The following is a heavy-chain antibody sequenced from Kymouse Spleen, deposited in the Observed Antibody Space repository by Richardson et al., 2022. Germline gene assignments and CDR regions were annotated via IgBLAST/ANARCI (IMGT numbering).Heavy chain of an antibody. V-gene: IGHV3-13*01. J-gene: IGHJ6*02. D-gene: IGHD1-26*01. CDR2: IGTAGDT. CDR1: GFTFSSYD. CDR3: AREGVGALYYYGMDV. Sequence: EVQLVESGGGLVQPGGSLRLSCAASGFTFSSYDMHWVRQATGKGLEWVSAIGTAGDTYYPGSVKGRFTISRENAKNSLYLQMNSLRAGDTAVYYCAREGVGALYYYGMDVWGQGTTVTVSS.